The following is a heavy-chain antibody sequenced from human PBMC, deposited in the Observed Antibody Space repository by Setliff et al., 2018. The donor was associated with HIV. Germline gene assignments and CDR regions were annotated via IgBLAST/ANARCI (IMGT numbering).Heavy chain of an antibody. CDR3: ARRGDYYYDSSGAGGAFDI. J-gene: IGHJ3*02. D-gene: IGHD3-22*01. Sequence: SETLSLTCTVSGGSIRSSTYYWGWIRQPPGKGLEWIGSIYYSGSTYYNPSLNSRVTISVDTPKNQFSLRPSSVTAADTAVYYCARRGDYYYDSSGAGGAFDIWGQGTMVTVSS. CDR2: IYYSGST. CDR1: GGSIRSSTYY. V-gene: IGHV4-39*01.